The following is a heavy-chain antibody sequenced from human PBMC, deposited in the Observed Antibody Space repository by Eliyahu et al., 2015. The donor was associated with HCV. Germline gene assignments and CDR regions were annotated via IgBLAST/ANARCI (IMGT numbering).Heavy chain of an antibody. CDR1: GFTFDDYT. Sequence: EVQLVESGGVVVQPGGSLRLSCAASGFTFDDYTMHWVRQAPGKGLEWVSLISWDGGSTYYADSVKGRFTISRDNSKNSLYLQMNSLRTEDTALYYCATGRYSSSWSHLGVLDYWGQGTLVTVSS. CDR2: ISWDGGST. CDR3: ATGRYSSSWSHLGVLDY. D-gene: IGHD6-13*01. V-gene: IGHV3-43*01. J-gene: IGHJ4*02.